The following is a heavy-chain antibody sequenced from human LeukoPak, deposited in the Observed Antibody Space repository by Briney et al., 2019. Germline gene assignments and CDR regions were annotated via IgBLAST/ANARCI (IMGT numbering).Heavy chain of an antibody. CDR2: ISYDGSNK. CDR3: AKVVRDGYNYGLWSFYDY. V-gene: IGHV3-30*18. J-gene: IGHJ4*02. D-gene: IGHD5-24*01. Sequence: GGSLRLSCAASRFTFSSYGMHWVRQAPGKGLEWVALISYDGSNKYYADSVKGRFTISRDNSKNTLYLQMNSLRAEDTAVYYCAKVVRDGYNYGLWSFYDYWGQGTLVTVSS. CDR1: RFTFSSYG.